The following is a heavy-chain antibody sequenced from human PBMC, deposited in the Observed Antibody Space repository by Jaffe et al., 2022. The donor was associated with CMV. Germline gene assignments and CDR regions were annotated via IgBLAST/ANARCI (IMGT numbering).Heavy chain of an antibody. CDR3: ARRAYYDSSLRRGYFDY. D-gene: IGHD3-22*01. J-gene: IGHJ4*02. V-gene: IGHV4-34*01. CDR1: GGSFSGYY. CDR2: INHSGST. Sequence: QVQLQQWGAGLLKPSETLSLTCAVYGGSFSGYYWSWIRQPPGKGLEWIGEINHSGSTNYNPSLKSRVTISVDTSKNQFSLKLSSVTAADTAVYYCARRAYYDSSLRRGYFDYWGQGTLVTVSS.